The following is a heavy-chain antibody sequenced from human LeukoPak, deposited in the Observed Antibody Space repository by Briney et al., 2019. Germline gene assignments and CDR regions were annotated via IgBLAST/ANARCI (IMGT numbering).Heavy chain of an antibody. CDR3: ARHIAVAGPYYFDY. CDR1: GGSTSSYY. V-gene: IGHV4-59*08. Sequence: PSETLSLTCTVSGGSTSSYYWSWIRQPPGKGLEWIGYIYYSGSTNYNPSLKSRVTISVDTSKNQFSLKLSSVTAADTAVYYCARHIAVAGPYYFDYWGQGTLVTVSS. CDR2: IYYSGST. D-gene: IGHD6-19*01. J-gene: IGHJ4*02.